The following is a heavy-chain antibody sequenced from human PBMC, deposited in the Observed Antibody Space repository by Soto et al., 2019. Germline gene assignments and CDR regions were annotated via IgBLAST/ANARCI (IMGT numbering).Heavy chain of an antibody. Sequence: SETLSLTCTVSGGSISSYYWSWIRQPAGKGLEWIGRIYTSGSTNYNPSLKSRVTMSVDTSKNQFSLKLSSVTAADTAVYYCARGSLYSGYAPFDYWGQGTLVTVS. V-gene: IGHV4-4*07. CDR1: GGSISSYY. CDR2: IYTSGST. J-gene: IGHJ4*02. D-gene: IGHD5-12*01. CDR3: ARGSLYSGYAPFDY.